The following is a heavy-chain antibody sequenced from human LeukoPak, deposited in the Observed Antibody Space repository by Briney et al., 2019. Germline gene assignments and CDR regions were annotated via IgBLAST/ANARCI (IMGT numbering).Heavy chain of an antibody. Sequence: SVKVSCKASGGTFSSYSISWVRQAPGQGLEWMGGIIPIFGTANYAQKFQGRVTITTDESTSTAYMELSSLRSEDTAVYYCARGSEIQLWSSYFDYWGQGTLVTVSS. CDR1: GGTFSSYS. CDR3: ARGSEIQLWSSYFDY. D-gene: IGHD5-18*01. J-gene: IGHJ4*02. V-gene: IGHV1-69*05. CDR2: IIPIFGTA.